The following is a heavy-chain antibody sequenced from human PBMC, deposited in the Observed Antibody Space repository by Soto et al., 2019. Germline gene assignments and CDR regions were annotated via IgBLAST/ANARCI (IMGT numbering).Heavy chain of an antibody. J-gene: IGHJ3*02. V-gene: IGHV1-2*04. Sequence: ASVKVSCKASGYTFTGYYMHWVRQAPGQGLEWMGWINPNSGGTNYAQKFQGWVTMTRDTSISTAYVELSRLRSDDTAVYYCARAVTGSIDAFDIWGQGTMVTVSS. D-gene: IGHD4-4*01. CDR1: GYTFTGYY. CDR3: ARAVTGSIDAFDI. CDR2: INPNSGGT.